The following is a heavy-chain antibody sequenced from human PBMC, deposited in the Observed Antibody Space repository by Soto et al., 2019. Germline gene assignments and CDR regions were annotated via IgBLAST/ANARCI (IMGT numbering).Heavy chain of an antibody. D-gene: IGHD2-21*02. V-gene: IGHV1-8*01. J-gene: IGHJ4*02. Sequence: ASVKVSCKASGYTFTTYNINWVRQATGQGLEWMGWMNPNSGNTGYAQKFQDRITLTRDNSITTAYMELSSLRSDDTAVYFCVRYGVAATYWGQGTLVTVSS. CDR2: MNPNSGNT. CDR1: GYTFTTYN. CDR3: VRYGVAATY.